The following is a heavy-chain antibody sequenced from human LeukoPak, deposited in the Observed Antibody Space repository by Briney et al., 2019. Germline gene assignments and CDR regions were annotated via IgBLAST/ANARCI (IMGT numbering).Heavy chain of an antibody. CDR2: ISYDGSNK. J-gene: IGHJ3*02. Sequence: GRSLRLTCAASGFTFSSYAMHWVRQAPGKGLEWVAVISYDGSNKYYADSVKGRFTISRDNSKNTLYLQMNSLRAEDTAVYYCAAGGPGAFDIWGQGTMVTVSS. V-gene: IGHV3-30-3*01. CDR1: GFTFSSYA. D-gene: IGHD2-15*01. CDR3: AAGGPGAFDI.